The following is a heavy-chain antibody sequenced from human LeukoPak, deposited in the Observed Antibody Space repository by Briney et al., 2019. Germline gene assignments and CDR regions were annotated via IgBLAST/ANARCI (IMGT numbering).Heavy chain of an antibody. CDR3: ARHFWQNYDAFDI. V-gene: IGHV4-59*08. CDR2: IYYSGGT. Sequence: PSETLSLTCTVSGGSFSSYYWSWIRQPPGKGLEWIGYIYYSGGTNYNPSLKSRVSISVDTSKNQFSLKLSSVTAADTAVYYCARHFWQNYDAFDIWGQGTMVTVSS. D-gene: IGHD3-3*01. J-gene: IGHJ3*02. CDR1: GGSFSSYY.